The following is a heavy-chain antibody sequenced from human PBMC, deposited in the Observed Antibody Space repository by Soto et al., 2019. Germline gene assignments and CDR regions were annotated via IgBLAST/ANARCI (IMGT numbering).Heavy chain of an antibody. J-gene: IGHJ6*02. CDR1: GFTFGTYA. V-gene: IGHV3-30*18. Sequence: QVQLVESGGGVVQPGRSLRLSCAASGFTFGTYAMHWVRQAPGQGLEWVAVISYDGSNKYYADSVRGRFTISRDKSKNTVYLQMNSLRAEDTAVYYCAKGMNYDYNYSWDVWGQGTTVTVSS. CDR2: ISYDGSNK. CDR3: AKGMNYDYNYSWDV.